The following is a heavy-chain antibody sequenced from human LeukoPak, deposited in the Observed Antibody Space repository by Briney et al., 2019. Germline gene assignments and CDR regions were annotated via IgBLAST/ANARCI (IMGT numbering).Heavy chain of an antibody. CDR2: ISYDGSNK. D-gene: IGHD3-3*01. V-gene: IGHV3-30*14. Sequence: GRSLRLSCAASGFTFSSYAMHWVRQAPGKGLEWVAVISYDGSNKYYADSVKGRFTISRRNANNSLYLQMTDLTAGDTAVYYCARAGHGDGWFDPWGQGTLVTVSS. CDR3: ARAGHGDGWFDP. J-gene: IGHJ5*02. CDR1: GFTFSSYA.